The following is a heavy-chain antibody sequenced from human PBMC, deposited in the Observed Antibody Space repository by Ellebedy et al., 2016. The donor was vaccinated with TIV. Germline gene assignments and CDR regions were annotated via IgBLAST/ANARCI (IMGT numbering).Heavy chain of an antibody. Sequence: YYGDAVRGRFTISRDTSSNTLYIQMNSLRAEDTAVYYCTRVKYYYDRLRVFYFESWGRGTLVTVSS. J-gene: IGHJ4*02. D-gene: IGHD3-22*01. CDR3: TRVKYYYDRLRVFYFES. V-gene: IGHV3-53*01.